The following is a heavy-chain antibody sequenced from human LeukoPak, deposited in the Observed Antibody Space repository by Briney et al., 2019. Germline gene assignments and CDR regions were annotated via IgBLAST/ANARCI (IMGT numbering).Heavy chain of an antibody. D-gene: IGHD4-23*01. CDR2: IYYSGST. J-gene: IGHJ3*02. Sequence: SETLSFTCTVSGGSISSYYWSWIRQPPGKGLEWIGYIYYSGSTNYNPSLKSRVTISVDTSKNQFSLKLSSVTAADTAVYYCARDDYGGNSDDAFDIWGQGQWSPSLQ. CDR1: GGSISSYY. CDR3: ARDDYGGNSDDAFDI. V-gene: IGHV4-59*01.